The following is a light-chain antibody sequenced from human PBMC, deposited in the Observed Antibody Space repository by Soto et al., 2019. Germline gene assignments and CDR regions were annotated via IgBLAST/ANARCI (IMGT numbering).Light chain of an antibody. V-gene: IGKV3-15*01. Sequence: EIVMTQSPATLSVSPGERSTLFCRASQSVSRNLAWHQQKPGQAPRLXXYGVSTRATGVPARFSGSVSGTEFTLTISSLQSEDFSVYYCQQYYYWPPWTFGQGTKVDIK. CDR1: QSVSRN. CDR3: QQYYYWPPWT. CDR2: GVS. J-gene: IGKJ1*01.